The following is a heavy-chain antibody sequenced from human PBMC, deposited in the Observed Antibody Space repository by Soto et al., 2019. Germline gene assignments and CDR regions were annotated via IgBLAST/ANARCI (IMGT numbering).Heavy chain of an antibody. CDR2: IYWDDDK. CDR3: PHVMLRYLAWVLPT. D-gene: IGHD3-9*01. Sequence: QITLKESGPTLVKPTETLTLTCTFSGFSLTSSGVGVAWIRQPPGKALEWLALIYWDDDKRDNPTLKSRLTVTKDTSRTQVALNMTNTDPADTATYSCPHVMLRYLAWVLPTWGQGTLISV. V-gene: IGHV2-5*02. J-gene: IGHJ4*02. CDR1: GFSLTSSGVG.